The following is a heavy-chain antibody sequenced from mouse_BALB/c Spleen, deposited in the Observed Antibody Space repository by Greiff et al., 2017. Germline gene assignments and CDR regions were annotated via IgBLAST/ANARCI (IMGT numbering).Heavy chain of an antibody. CDR2: ILPGSGST. J-gene: IGHJ2*01. CDR1: GYTFSSYW. D-gene: IGHD4-1*01. CDR3: KRGGSTGTG. Sequence: VKLMESGAELMKPGASVKISCKATGYTFSSYWIEWVKQRPGHGLEWIGEILPGSGSTNYNEKFKGKATFTADTSSSTAYMQLNSLTSEDSAVYFCKRGGSTGTGWGQGTTLTVSS. V-gene: IGHV1-9*01.